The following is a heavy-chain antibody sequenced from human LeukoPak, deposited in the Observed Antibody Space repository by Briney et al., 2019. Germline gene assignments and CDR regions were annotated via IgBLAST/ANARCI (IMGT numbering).Heavy chain of an antibody. CDR3: ARSSRGTSDYYGMDV. J-gene: IGHJ6*02. Sequence: PSETLSLTCTVSGGSISSSSYYWGWIRQPPGKGLEWIGSIYYSGSIYYNPSLKSRVTISVDTSQNHFSLKLSSVTAADTAVYYCARSSRGTSDYYGMDVWGQGTTVTVSS. D-gene: IGHD1-1*01. CDR1: GGSISSSSYY. V-gene: IGHV4-39*07. CDR2: IYYSGSI.